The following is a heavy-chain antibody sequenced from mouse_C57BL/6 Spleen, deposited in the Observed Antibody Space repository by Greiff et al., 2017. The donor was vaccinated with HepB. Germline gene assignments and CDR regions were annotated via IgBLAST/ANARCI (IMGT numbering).Heavy chain of an antibody. Sequence: DVHLVESGGGLVKPGGSLKLSCAASGFTFSDYGMHWVRQAPEKGLEWVAYISSGSSTIYYADTVKGRFTISRDNAKNTLVLQMTSLRSEDTAMYYCARLGLSYYYAMDYWGQGTSVTVSS. CDR3: ARLGLSYYYAMDY. CDR2: ISSGSSTI. D-gene: IGHD1-1*02. CDR1: GFTFSDYG. J-gene: IGHJ4*01. V-gene: IGHV5-17*01.